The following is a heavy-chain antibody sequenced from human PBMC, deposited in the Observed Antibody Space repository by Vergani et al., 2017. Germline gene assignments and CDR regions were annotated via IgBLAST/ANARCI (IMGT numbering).Heavy chain of an antibody. CDR3: AREGRGNRNDGFDP. CDR1: GGSVSSGSYY. Sequence: QVQLQESGPGLVKPSETLSLTCTVSGGSVSSGSYYWSWIRQPPGKGLEWIGYIYYSGGTNYNPSLKSRVTISVDTSKNQFSLKLSSVTAANTAVYYCAREGRGNRNDGFDPLGQGTLVTVSS. J-gene: IGHJ5*02. CDR2: IYYSGGT. V-gene: IGHV4-61*01. D-gene: IGHD1-14*01.